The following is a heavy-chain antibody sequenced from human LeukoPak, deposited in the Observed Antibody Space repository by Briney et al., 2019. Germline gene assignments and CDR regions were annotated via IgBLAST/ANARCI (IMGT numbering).Heavy chain of an antibody. V-gene: IGHV3-30-3*01. CDR2: ISYDGSNK. CDR3: ARYGLRGARHPHFDY. CDR1: GFTFSSYA. Sequence: GGSLRLSCAASGFTFSSYAMHWVRQAPGKGLEWVAVISYDGSNKYYADSVKGRFTISRDNSKNTLYLQMNNLRAEDTAVYYCARYGLRGARHPHFDYWGQGTLVTVSS. J-gene: IGHJ4*02. D-gene: IGHD1-26*01.